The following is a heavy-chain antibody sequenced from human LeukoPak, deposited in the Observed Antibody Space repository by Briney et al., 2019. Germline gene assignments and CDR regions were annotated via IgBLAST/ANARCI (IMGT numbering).Heavy chain of an antibody. CDR3: AREMNAGYCSSTSCPNNWFDP. CDR1: GGSISSSSYY. J-gene: IGHJ5*02. Sequence: SETLSLTCTVSGGSISSSSYYWGWIRQPPGKGLEWIGSIYYSGSTYYNPSLKSRVTISVDTSKNQFSLKLSSVTAADTAVYYCAREMNAGYCSSTSCPNNWFDPWGQGTLVTVSS. V-gene: IGHV4-39*07. D-gene: IGHD2-2*01. CDR2: IYYSGST.